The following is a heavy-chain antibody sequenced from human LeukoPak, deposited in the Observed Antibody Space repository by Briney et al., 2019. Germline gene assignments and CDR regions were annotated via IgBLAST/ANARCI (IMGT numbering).Heavy chain of an antibody. CDR2: ISRNGGST. Sequence: GGSLRLSCSASGFTFSSFAMHWVRQAPGKGLEYVAAISRNGGSTYYADSVKGRFTISRDNSKNTMYLQMSSLRAEDTAVYLCVKDLRSDFMGVLSRYLSYWGQGTLVTVSS. D-gene: IGHD2/OR15-2a*01. J-gene: IGHJ4*02. CDR1: GFTFSSFA. V-gene: IGHV3-64D*09. CDR3: VKDLRSDFMGVLSRYLSY.